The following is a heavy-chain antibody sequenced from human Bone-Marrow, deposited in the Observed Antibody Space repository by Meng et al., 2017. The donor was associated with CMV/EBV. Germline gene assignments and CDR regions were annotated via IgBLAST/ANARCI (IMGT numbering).Heavy chain of an antibody. V-gene: IGHV1-46*01. CDR2: INPSGGST. D-gene: IGHD2/OR15-2a*01. CDR1: GYTFTSYY. Sequence: ASVKVSCKASGYTFTSYYMHWVRQAPGQGLEWMGIINPSGGSTSYAQKFQGRVTMTRDTSTSTVYMELSSLRSEDTAVYYCARENWSRKNFYDKVPLDCWGQGPLVTVSS. J-gene: IGHJ4*02. CDR3: ARENWSRKNFYDKVPLDC.